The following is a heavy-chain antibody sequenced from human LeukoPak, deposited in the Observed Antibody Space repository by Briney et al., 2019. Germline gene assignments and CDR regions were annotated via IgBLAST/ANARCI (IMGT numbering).Heavy chain of an antibody. CDR3: ARGRAVVRAILY. CDR1: GFTFSSYA. D-gene: IGHD1-26*01. Sequence: GRSLRLSCAASGFTFSSYAMRWVRQAPGKGLEWVAVISYDGSNKYYADSVKGRFTISRDNSKNTLYLQMNSLRAEDTAVYYCARGRAVVRAILYWGQGTLVTVSS. CDR2: ISYDGSNK. J-gene: IGHJ4*02. V-gene: IGHV3-30-3*01.